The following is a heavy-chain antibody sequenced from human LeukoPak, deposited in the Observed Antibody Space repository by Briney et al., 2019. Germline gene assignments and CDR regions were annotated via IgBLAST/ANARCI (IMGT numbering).Heavy chain of an antibody. CDR2: INDGGVVT. CDR1: GFTFSTYA. J-gene: IGHJ5*02. D-gene: IGHD2-21*01. CDR3: GSIWFCFIGGDYYPCFDP. Sequence: GGSLRLSCAASGFTFSTYAMSWVRQAPGEGLEWVSSINDGGVVTNYADSVKARFTITRDNSKNTLFLQMSSLTAEDTAVYYCGSIWFCFIGGDYYPCFDPWGRGPRVPVP. V-gene: IGHV3-23*01.